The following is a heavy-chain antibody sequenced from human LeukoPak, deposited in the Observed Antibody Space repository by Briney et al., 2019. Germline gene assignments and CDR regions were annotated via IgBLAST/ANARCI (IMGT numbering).Heavy chain of an antibody. CDR3: AREGLWFVELSTLDP. V-gene: IGHV6-1*01. D-gene: IGHD3-10*01. CDR1: GDSVSSNSAA. Sequence: SQTLSLTCAISGDSVSSNSAAWNWIRQSPSRGLEWVGRTYYRSKWYNDYAVSVKSRITINPDTSKNQFSLQLNSVTPEDTAVYYCAREGLWFVELSTLDPWGQGTLVTVSS. CDR2: TYYRSKWYN. J-gene: IGHJ5*02.